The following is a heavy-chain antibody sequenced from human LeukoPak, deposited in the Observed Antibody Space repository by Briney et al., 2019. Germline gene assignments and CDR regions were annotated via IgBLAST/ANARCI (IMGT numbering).Heavy chain of an antibody. CDR3: ARDCTLQWELNDAFDI. V-gene: IGHV4-39*07. J-gene: IGHJ3*02. CDR1: GGSNSSSSYY. CDR2: IYYSGST. D-gene: IGHD1-26*01. Sequence: SETLSLTCTVSGGSNSSSSYYWGWIRQPPGKGLEWIGSIYYSGSTYYNPSLKSRVTISVDTSKNQFSLKLSSVTAADTAVYYCARDCTLQWELNDAFDIWGQGTMVTVSS.